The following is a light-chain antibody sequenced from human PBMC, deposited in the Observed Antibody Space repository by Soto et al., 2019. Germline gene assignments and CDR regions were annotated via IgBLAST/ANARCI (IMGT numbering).Light chain of an antibody. J-gene: IGKJ5*01. CDR2: AAS. Sequence: EIVLTQSPGTLSLSPGERATLSCRASQSVSSSHLAWYQHKPGQAPRLLIYAASNRATGIPARFSGSGSGTDFTLTISSLEPEDFAVYYCQQRSNWPPSTFGQGTRLEIK. CDR3: QQRSNWPPST. CDR1: QSVSSSH. V-gene: IGKV3-11*01.